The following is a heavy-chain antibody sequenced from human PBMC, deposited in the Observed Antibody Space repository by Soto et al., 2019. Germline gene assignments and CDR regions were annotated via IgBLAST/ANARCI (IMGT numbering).Heavy chain of an antibody. Sequence: SETLSLTCTVSGGSISSGDYYWSWIRQPPGKGLEWIGYIYYSGSTYYNPSLKSRVTISVDTSKNQFSLKLSSVTPEDTAVYFCVRLIGNSWLDQWGQGTLVTVSS. CDR3: VRLIGNSWLDQ. V-gene: IGHV4-30-4*01. D-gene: IGHD2-15*01. J-gene: IGHJ4*02. CDR2: IYYSGST. CDR1: GGSISSGDYY.